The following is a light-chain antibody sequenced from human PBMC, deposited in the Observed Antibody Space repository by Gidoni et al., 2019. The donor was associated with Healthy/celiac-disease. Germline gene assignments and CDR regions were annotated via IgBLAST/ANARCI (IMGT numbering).Light chain of an antibody. CDR1: QSVRSSY. J-gene: IGKJ2*04. Sequence: SQSVRSSYLAWYQQKPGQAPRLLIYGASSRSTGIPDRFSGSGSGTDFTVTISRLEPEDYAVYYCQQYGSSPMCSFGQGTKLEIK. CDR3: QQYGSSPMCS. V-gene: IGKV3-20*01. CDR2: GAS.